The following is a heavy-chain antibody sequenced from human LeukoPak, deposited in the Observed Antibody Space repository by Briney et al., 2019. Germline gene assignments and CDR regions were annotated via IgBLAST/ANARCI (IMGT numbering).Heavy chain of an antibody. CDR1: GGSISSTSSY. J-gene: IGHJ4*02. D-gene: IGHD3-10*01. Sequence: PSETLSLTCTVSGGSISSTSSYWGWIRQPPGKGLEWIATIYYSGSTYYNASLKSRVTISVDTSKNQFSLKLSSVTAADTAVYYCARRRVRGVIILSWGQGTLVTVSS. CDR2: IYYSGST. V-gene: IGHV4-39*07. CDR3: ARRRVRGVIILS.